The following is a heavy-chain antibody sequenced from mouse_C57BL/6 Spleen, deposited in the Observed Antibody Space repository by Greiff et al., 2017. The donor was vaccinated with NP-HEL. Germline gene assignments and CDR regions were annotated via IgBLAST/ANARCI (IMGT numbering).Heavy chain of an antibody. CDR2: INPSTGGT. V-gene: IGHV1-42*01. D-gene: IGHD2-10*02. J-gene: IGHJ3*01. Sequence: VQLQQSGPELVKPGASVKISCKASGYSFTGYYMNWVKQSPEKSLEWIGEINPSTGGTTYNQKFKAKATLTVDKSSSTAYMQLKSLTSEDSAVYYCAVWFPFAYWGQGTLVTVSA. CDR1: GYSFTGYY. CDR3: AVWFPFAY.